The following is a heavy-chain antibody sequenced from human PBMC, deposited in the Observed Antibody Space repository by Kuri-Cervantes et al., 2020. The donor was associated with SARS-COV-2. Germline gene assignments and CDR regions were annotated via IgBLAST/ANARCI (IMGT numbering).Heavy chain of an antibody. J-gene: IGHJ6*02. Sequence: GGSLRLSCAASGFTFSSYWMHWVRQAPGKGLVWVSRINSDGSSTSYADSVKGRFTISRDNAKNTLYLQMNSLRAGDTAVYYCASGGPYYDFWSGLTYYYYGMDVWGQGTTVTVSS. CDR1: GFTFSSYW. D-gene: IGHD3-3*01. CDR3: ASGGPYYDFWSGLTYYYYGMDV. V-gene: IGHV3-74*01. CDR2: INSDGSST.